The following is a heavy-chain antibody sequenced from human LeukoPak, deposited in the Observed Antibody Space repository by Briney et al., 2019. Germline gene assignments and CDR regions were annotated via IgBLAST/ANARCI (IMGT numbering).Heavy chain of an antibody. D-gene: IGHD4-23*01. J-gene: IGHJ6*02. Sequence: SETLSLTCTVSGGSISRYYWSWIRQPAGKGLEWIGRIYTSGSTNYNPSLKSRVTMSVDTSKNQFSLKLTSVTAADTAVYYCAREWQLNPQWPAFYYYYGMDVWGQGTTVTV. V-gene: IGHV4-4*07. CDR3: AREWQLNPQWPAFYYYYGMDV. CDR2: IYTSGST. CDR1: GGSISRYY.